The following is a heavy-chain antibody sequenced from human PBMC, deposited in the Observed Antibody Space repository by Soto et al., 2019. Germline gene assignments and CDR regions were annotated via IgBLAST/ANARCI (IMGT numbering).Heavy chain of an antibody. D-gene: IGHD1-26*01. V-gene: IGHV3-23*01. CDR3: AKDPSIVGASTYLDY. CDR1: GFTFSSYA. Sequence: PGGSLRLSCAASGFTFSSYAMSWVRQAPGKGLEWVSAISGSGGSTYYADSVKGRFTISRDNSKNTLYLQMNSLRAEDTALYYCAKDPSIVGASTYLDYWGQGTLVTVSS. J-gene: IGHJ4*02. CDR2: ISGSGGST.